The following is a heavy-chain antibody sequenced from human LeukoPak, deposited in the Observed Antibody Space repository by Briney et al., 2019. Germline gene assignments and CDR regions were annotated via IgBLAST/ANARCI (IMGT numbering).Heavy chain of an antibody. J-gene: IGHJ4*02. CDR1: GFTFSDSY. CDR2: ISGNSGDT. D-gene: IGHD1-1*01. CDR3: ARDPRTVRI. Sequence: GGSLRLSCAASGFTFSDSYMTWVRQAPGKGLEWLSYISGNSGDTNYADSVKGRFPISRDTAKNSLSLQMNSLRVEDTAVYYCARDPRTVRIWGQGPLVTVSS. V-gene: IGHV3-11*06.